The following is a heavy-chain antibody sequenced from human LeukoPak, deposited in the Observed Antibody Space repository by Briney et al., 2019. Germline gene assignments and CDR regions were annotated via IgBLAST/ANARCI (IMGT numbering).Heavy chain of an antibody. J-gene: IGHJ4*02. Sequence: ASVKVSCKASGYTFTGYYMHWVRQAPGQGLEWMGWINPNSGGTNYAQKLQGRVTMTTDTSTSTAYMELRSLRSDDTAVYYCARDVLLWFGESTINDYWGQGTLVTVSS. CDR1: GYTFTGYY. V-gene: IGHV1-2*02. CDR2: INPNSGGT. D-gene: IGHD3-10*01. CDR3: ARDVLLWFGESTINDY.